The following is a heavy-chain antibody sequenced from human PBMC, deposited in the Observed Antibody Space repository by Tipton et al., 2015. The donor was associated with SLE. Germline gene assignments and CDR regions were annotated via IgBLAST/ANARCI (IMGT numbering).Heavy chain of an antibody. Sequence: TLSLTCTVSGGSINSYYWSWIRQPPGKGLEWIGYIYYSGSTNYKPSLKSRVTISVDTSKNQFSLKLNSVTAADTAMYYCAREPRSGYHDYWGQGTLVIVSS. CDR3: AREPRSGYHDY. CDR2: IYYSGST. J-gene: IGHJ4*02. CDR1: GGSINSYY. V-gene: IGHV4-59*01. D-gene: IGHD3-3*01.